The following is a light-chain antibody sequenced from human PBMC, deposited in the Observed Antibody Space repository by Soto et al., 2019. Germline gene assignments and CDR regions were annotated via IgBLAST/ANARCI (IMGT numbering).Light chain of an antibody. V-gene: IGKV1-5*01. Sequence: DIQMTQSPSTLSGSVGDRVTITCRASQTISSWLAWYQQKPGKAPKLLIYDASSLESGVPSRFSGSGSGTEFTLTISSLQPDDFATYYCQQYYSRTVGQGTKVDIK. CDR2: DAS. CDR3: QQYYSRT. J-gene: IGKJ1*01. CDR1: QTISSW.